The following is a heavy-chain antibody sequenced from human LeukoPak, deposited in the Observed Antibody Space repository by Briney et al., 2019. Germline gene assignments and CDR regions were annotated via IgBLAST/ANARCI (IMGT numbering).Heavy chain of an antibody. CDR2: IYYSGST. V-gene: IGHV4-39*01. D-gene: IGHD1-26*01. CDR3: ATGTQWAFDY. J-gene: IGHJ4*02. CDR1: GGSISSSSYY. Sequence: PSETLSLTCTVSGGSISSSSYYWGWIRQPPGKGLEWIGSIYYSGSTYYNPSLKSRVTISVDTSKNQFSLKVSSVTAADTAVYYCATGTQWAFDYWGQGTLVTVSS.